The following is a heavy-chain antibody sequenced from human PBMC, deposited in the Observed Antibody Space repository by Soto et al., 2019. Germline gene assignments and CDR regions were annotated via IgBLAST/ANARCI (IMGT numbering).Heavy chain of an antibody. CDR2: IYYSGST. CDR1: GGSISSGGYY. Sequence: SSETLSLTCTVSGGSISSGGYYWSWIRQHPGKGLEWIGYIYYSGSTYYNPSLKSRITISVDTSKNQFSLKLSSVTAADTAVYYCARRLYYDSSGFEGGGMDVWGQGTTVTVSS. D-gene: IGHD3-22*01. V-gene: IGHV4-31*03. CDR3: ARRLYYDSSGFEGGGMDV. J-gene: IGHJ6*02.